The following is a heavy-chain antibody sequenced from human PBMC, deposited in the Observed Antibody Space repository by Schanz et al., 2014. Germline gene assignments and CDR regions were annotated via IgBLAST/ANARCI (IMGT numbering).Heavy chain of an antibody. CDR1: GYTFTNFF. J-gene: IGHJ4*02. CDR2: INPIGGST. D-gene: IGHD6-13*01. Sequence: QVHLVQSGAEVHKPGASLKISCKASGYTFTNFFLHWVRQAPGQGLEWMGIINPIGGSTTYAQKFRGVVTLTTDTSTDTAYLELTSLRSEDTAVYYCASSGAGYSSSWDFDYWGQGTLXTVSS. V-gene: IGHV1-46*01. CDR3: ASSGAGYSSSWDFDY.